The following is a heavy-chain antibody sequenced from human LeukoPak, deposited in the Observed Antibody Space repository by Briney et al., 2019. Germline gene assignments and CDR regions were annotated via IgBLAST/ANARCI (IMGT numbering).Heavy chain of an antibody. V-gene: IGHV1-18*04. CDR1: GYTFTGYY. CDR2: ISAYNGNT. Sequence: ASVKVSCKASGYTFTGYYIHWVRQAPGQGLEWVGWISAYNGNTNYAQKLQGRVTMTTDTSTSTAYMELRSLRSDDTAVYYCATMVWYYFDYWGQGTLVTVSS. CDR3: ATMVWYYFDY. D-gene: IGHD2-8*01. J-gene: IGHJ4*02.